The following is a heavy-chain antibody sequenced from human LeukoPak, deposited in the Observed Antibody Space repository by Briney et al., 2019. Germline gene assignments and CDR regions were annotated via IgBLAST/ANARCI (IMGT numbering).Heavy chain of an antibody. CDR1: GFTFSSYA. CDR2: ISYDGSNK. CDR3: ARDEQLGRLY. D-gene: IGHD6-6*01. Sequence: GGSLRLSCAASGFTFSSYAMHWVRQAPGKGLEWVAVISYDGSNKYYADSVKGRFTISRDNSKNTLYLQMNSLRAEDTAVYYCARDEQLGRLYWGQGTLVTVSS. J-gene: IGHJ4*02. V-gene: IGHV3-30-3*01.